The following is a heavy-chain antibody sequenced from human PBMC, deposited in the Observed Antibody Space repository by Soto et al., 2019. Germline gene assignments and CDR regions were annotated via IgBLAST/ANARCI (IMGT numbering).Heavy chain of an antibody. CDR2: IIPIFETT. D-gene: IGHD2-2*01. Sequence: QVQLVQSGAEVKKPGSSVKVSCKASGGTFSNSAFSWVRQVPGQGLEWMGGIIPIFETTNYAQKFQARVTITADESTSTTYMELSSLSSEATAVFFCARDMIPAAISYRYYAMDVWGQGTTVTVSS. CDR1: GGTFSNSA. J-gene: IGHJ6*02. V-gene: IGHV1-69*01. CDR3: ARDMIPAAISYRYYAMDV.